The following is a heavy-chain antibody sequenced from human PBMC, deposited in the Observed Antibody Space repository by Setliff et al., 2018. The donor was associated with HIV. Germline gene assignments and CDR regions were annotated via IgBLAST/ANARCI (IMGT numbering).Heavy chain of an antibody. Sequence: ASVKVSSKASGFTFSDYYMHWVRQAPGHGLELMGRIHPNTGSTNYLQEFQGRVTITRDTSMSTVYMALTGLTSDDTAVYYCAKQGYSDSLYAFDVWGQGTMVTVSS. J-gene: IGHJ3*01. V-gene: IGHV1-2*06. CDR2: IHPNTGST. D-gene: IGHD1-26*01. CDR1: GFTFSDYY. CDR3: AKQGYSDSLYAFDV.